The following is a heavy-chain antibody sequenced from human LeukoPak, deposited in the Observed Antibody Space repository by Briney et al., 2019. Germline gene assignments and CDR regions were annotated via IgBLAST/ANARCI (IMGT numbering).Heavy chain of an antibody. V-gene: IGHV3-23*01. CDR1: GFTFGRSA. D-gene: IGHD5-24*01. CDR2: ISSSGNT. J-gene: IGHJ4*02. Sequence: GGSLRLSCEASGFTFGRSAMTWVRQTPGKGLEWFSSISSSGNTYYADSVKGRFTISRDNSKNLVNLQMSSLRAEDTAIYYCVKGRMSEDGLDFWGQGSLVTVSS. CDR3: VKGRMSEDGLDF.